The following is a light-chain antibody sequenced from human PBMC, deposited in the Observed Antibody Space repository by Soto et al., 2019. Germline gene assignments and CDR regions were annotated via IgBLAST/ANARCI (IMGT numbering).Light chain of an antibody. CDR3: AAWDDTMNAVL. CDR1: SSNIGSNF. V-gene: IGLV1-47*01. J-gene: IGLJ2*01. CDR2: RND. Sequence: QSAVTQPPSASGTPGQRVTISCSGSSSNIGSNFVYWYQQVPGRAPKLLIYRNDQRPSGVPDRFSGSKSGTSASLAITGLRSEDEADYFCAAWDDTMNAVLFGGGTKVTVL.